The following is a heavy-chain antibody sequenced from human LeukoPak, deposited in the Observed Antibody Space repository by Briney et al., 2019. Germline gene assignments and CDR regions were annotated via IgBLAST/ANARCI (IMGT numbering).Heavy chain of an antibody. CDR2: INPSGGST. CDR3: ARVQGSSGWYIFDY. D-gene: IGHD6-19*01. J-gene: IGHJ4*02. CDR1: GYTITSYY. V-gene: IGHV1-46*01. Sequence: ASVKVSCKASGYTITSYYMHWVRQAPGRGLEWMAIINPSGGSTNYAQKFQGRVTITADESTSTAYMELRSLRSDDTAVYYCARVQGSSGWYIFDYWGQGTLVTVSS.